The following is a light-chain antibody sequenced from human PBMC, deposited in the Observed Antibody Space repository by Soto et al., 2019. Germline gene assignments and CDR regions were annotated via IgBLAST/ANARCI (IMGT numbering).Light chain of an antibody. CDR2: DAS. V-gene: IGKV1-33*01. J-gene: IGKJ4*01. CDR1: QDISNY. CDR3: QQYDNLPLT. Sequence: DIQMTQSPSSLSASVGDRVTITCQASQDISNYLNWYQQKPGKAPKLLIYDASNLETGVQSRFSGSGSGTDFTVTISSLQPEDIATYYCQQYDNLPLTFGGGTKVEIK.